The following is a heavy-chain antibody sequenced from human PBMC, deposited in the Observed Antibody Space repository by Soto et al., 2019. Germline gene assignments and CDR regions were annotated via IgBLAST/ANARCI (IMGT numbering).Heavy chain of an antibody. CDR3: ARDRLEYSSSSAGFDY. J-gene: IGHJ4*02. V-gene: IGHV3-21*01. CDR2: ISSSSSYI. CDR1: GFTFSSYS. D-gene: IGHD6-6*01. Sequence: EVQLVESGGGLVKPGGSLRLSCAASGFTFSSYSMNWVRQAPGKGLEWVSSISSSSSYIYYADSVKGRFTISRDNAKNSLDLQMNSLRAEDTAVYYCARDRLEYSSSSAGFDYWGQGTLVTVSS.